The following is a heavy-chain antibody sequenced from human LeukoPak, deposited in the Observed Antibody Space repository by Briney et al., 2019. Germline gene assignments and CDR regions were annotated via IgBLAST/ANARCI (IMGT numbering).Heavy chain of an antibody. Sequence: GGSLRLSCAASGVIFSTYAMNWVRQAPGKGLEWVSGISGSGGTTYYADSVQGRFTISRDNSKKTVFLQMNSPRAEDTAVYYCAKGDAVTAIFPLDYWGQGTLVIVSS. D-gene: IGHD2-21*02. V-gene: IGHV3-23*01. CDR1: GVIFSTYA. CDR3: AKGDAVTAIFPLDY. CDR2: ISGSGGTT. J-gene: IGHJ4*02.